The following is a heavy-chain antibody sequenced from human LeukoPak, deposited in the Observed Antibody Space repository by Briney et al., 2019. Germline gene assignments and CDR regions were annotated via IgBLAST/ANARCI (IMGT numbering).Heavy chain of an antibody. Sequence: PSETLSLTCTVSGGSMSNYWWNWIRQPPGKGLEWIGYIYYDGSTYYNPALNSRVTISIDTSKNQFSLKLNSVTAADTAVYYCARRLCSSLTCNIGPSGNWLDPWGQGTLVTVSS. CDR1: GGSMSNYW. J-gene: IGHJ5*02. V-gene: IGHV4-59*08. CDR3: ARRLCSSLTCNIGPSGNWLDP. CDR2: IYYDGST. D-gene: IGHD2-2*02.